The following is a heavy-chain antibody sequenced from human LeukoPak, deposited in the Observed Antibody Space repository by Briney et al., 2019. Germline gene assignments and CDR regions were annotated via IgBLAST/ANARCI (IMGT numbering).Heavy chain of an antibody. J-gene: IGHJ4*02. CDR3: ALVVVKDQYFDY. V-gene: IGHV3-11*01. CDR1: GFTFSDYY. Sequence: GGSLRLSCAASGFTFSDYYMSWIRQAPGKGLEWVSYISSSGSTIYFADSVKGRFTISRDNAKNALYLQMNSLRAEDTAVYYCALVVVKDQYFDYWGQGTLVTVSS. CDR2: ISSSGSTI. D-gene: IGHD3-22*01.